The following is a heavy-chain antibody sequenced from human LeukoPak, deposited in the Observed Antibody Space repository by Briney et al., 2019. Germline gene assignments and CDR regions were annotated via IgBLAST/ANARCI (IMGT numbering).Heavy chain of an antibody. Sequence: SETLSLTCAVYGGSFSGYYWSWIRQPPGKGLEWIGEINHSGSTKYNPSLKSRVTISVDTSKNQFSLKLSSVTAADTAVYYCAGRTMIVVIITRGAFDIWGQGTMVTVSS. D-gene: IGHD3-22*01. CDR2: INHSGST. V-gene: IGHV4-34*01. J-gene: IGHJ3*02. CDR3: AGRTMIVVIITRGAFDI. CDR1: GGSFSGYY.